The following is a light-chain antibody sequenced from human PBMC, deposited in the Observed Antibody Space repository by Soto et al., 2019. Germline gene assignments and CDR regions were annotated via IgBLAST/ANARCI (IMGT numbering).Light chain of an antibody. CDR2: DVN. Sequence: QSALTQPASVSGSPGQSITISCTGTSSDVGAFDLVSWYQQHPDKAPKLLIYDVNDRHSGVSNRFSGSKSGNTASLTIAGLQAEDEADYYCSSYTLGRIRLFGTGTKLTVL. V-gene: IGLV2-14*03. CDR1: SSDVGAFDL. CDR3: SSYTLGRIRL. J-gene: IGLJ1*01.